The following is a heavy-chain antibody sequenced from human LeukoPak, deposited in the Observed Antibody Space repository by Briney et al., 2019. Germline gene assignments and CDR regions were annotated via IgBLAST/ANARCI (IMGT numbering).Heavy chain of an antibody. Sequence: SETLSLTCAVYGGSFSGYYWSWIRQPPGKGLEWTGEINHSGSTNYNPSLKSRVTISVDTSKNQFSLKLSSVTAADTAVYYCAGGPYYDYVWGSFLPPPDYGMDVWGQGTTVTVSS. V-gene: IGHV4-34*01. CDR1: GGSFSGYY. D-gene: IGHD3-16*01. CDR2: INHSGST. J-gene: IGHJ6*02. CDR3: AGGPYYDYVWGSFLPPPDYGMDV.